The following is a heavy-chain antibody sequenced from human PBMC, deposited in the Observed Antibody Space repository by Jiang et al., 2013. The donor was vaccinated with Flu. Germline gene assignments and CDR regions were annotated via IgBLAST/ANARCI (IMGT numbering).Heavy chain of an antibody. CDR2: IYWDDDK. CDR1: GFSLSTSGVG. V-gene: IGHV2-5*02. D-gene: IGHD3-3*01. J-gene: IGHJ5*02. CDR3: AHRQRHDFWSGYYTGGVNNWFDP. Sequence: KPTQTLTLTCTFSGFSLSTSGVGVGWIRQPPGKALEWLALIYWDDDKRYSPSLKSRLTITKDTSKNQVVLTMTNMDPVDTATYYCAHRQRHDFWSGYYTGGVNNWFDPWGQGTLVTVSS.